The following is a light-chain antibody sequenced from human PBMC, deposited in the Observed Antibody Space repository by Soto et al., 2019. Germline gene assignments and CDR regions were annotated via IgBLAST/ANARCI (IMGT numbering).Light chain of an antibody. J-gene: IGKJ2*01. CDR2: DAS. CDR1: QSISAW. Sequence: DIQMTQSPSTLSASVGERVTITCRASQSISAWLAWYQQIPGKAPKLLIYDASSLESGVPSRFSGSGSGTEFTLTISSLQPDDFAAYYCQQYNSYSPTFGQGTKLEI. V-gene: IGKV1-5*01. CDR3: QQYNSYSPT.